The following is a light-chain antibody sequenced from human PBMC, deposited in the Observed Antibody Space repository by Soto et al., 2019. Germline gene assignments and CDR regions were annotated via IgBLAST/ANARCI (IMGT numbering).Light chain of an antibody. V-gene: IGKV1-39*01. Sequence: DVQMTQSPPSLSASVGDRVTITCRASQNIDRSLNWYQQKPGKAPNLLIYDASNLQSGVPSRFSGSGSGTDFTHTISRLQPDDFATYSWQQSHNLPFTFGPGTKVDIK. CDR1: QNIDRS. CDR2: DAS. CDR3: QQSHNLPFT. J-gene: IGKJ3*01.